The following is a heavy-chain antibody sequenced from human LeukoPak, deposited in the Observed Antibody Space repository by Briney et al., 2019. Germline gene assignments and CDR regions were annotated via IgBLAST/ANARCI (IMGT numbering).Heavy chain of an antibody. V-gene: IGHV5-51*01. CDR1: GYSFTSYW. Sequence: GESLKISSKGSGYSFTSYWIGWVRQLPGKGLEWMGIIYPGDSDTRYSPSFQGQVTISADKSISTAYLQWSSLKASDTAMYYYARPVSGSYYSQSHFDYWGQGTLVTVSS. J-gene: IGHJ4*02. D-gene: IGHD1-26*01. CDR2: IYPGDSDT. CDR3: ARPVSGSYYSQSHFDY.